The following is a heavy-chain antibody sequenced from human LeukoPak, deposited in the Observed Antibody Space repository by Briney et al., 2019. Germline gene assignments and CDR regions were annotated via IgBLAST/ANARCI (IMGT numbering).Heavy chain of an antibody. CDR2: INPSGGST. D-gene: IGHD4-17*01. Sequence: APVKVSCKASGYTFTSYYMHWVRQAPGQGLEWMGIINPSGGSTSYAQKFQGRVTMTRDTSTSTAYMELSRLRSDDTAVYYCARAYGDYPFDYWGQGTLVTVSS. CDR1: GYTFTSYY. CDR3: ARAYGDYPFDY. J-gene: IGHJ4*02. V-gene: IGHV1-46*01.